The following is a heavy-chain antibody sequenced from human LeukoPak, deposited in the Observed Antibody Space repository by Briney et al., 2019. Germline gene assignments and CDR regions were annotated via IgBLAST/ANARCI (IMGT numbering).Heavy chain of an antibody. J-gene: IGHJ6*02. D-gene: IGHD1-26*01. Sequence: GASVKVSCKASGYTFTSYGISWVRQAPGQGLEWMGWISAYNGNTNYAQKLQGRVTMTTDTSTSTAYMELRSLRSDDTAVYYCARVSKGVILVGATPWYGMDVWGQGTTVTVSS. CDR2: ISAYNGNT. V-gene: IGHV1-18*01. CDR1: GYTFTSYG. CDR3: ARVSKGVILVGATPWYGMDV.